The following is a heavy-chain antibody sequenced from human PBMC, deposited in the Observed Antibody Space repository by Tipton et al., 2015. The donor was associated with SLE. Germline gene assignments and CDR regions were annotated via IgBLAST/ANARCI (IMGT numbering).Heavy chain of an antibody. V-gene: IGHV4-39*07. CDR3: APKYYPAAMGFDY. CDR2: IYYSGIT. Sequence: TLYITCTVSGGSNSSSSYYWGWIRQPQGKGLEWIGSIYYSGITYYNQSLKSRVTISENTSNNQFSLKLSSVTAADTAVYYCAPKYYPAAMGFDYWGQGTLVTVSS. CDR1: GGSNSSSSYY. J-gene: IGHJ4*02. D-gene: IGHD2-2*01.